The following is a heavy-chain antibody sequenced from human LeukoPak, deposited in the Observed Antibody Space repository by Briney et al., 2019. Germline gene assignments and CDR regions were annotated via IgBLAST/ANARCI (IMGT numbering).Heavy chain of an antibody. CDR2: IYYCGST. J-gene: IGHJ3*02. CDR1: GGSISYYY. V-gene: IGHV4-59*12. CDR3: AREGNEAMAGHEAFDI. Sequence: SQTLSLTCTVSGGSISYYYWSWVRQPPGQGLGWIGYIYYCGSTNYNPSLKSRVTISVDTSKNQFSLKLTSVTAADTAVYYCAREGNEAMAGHEAFDIWGQGTMVTVSS. D-gene: IGHD6-19*01.